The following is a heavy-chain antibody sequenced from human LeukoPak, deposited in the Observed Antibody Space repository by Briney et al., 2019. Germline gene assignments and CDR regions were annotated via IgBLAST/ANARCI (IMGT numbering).Heavy chain of an antibody. Sequence: GASVKVSCKASGYTFTGYYMHWVRQAPGQGLEWMGRINPNSGGTNYAQKFQGRVTMTRDTSISTAYMELSRLRSDDTAAYYCARVMGITGTLNDYWGQGTLVTVSS. J-gene: IGHJ4*02. CDR2: INPNSGGT. CDR1: GYTFTGYY. D-gene: IGHD1-20*01. CDR3: ARVMGITGTLNDY. V-gene: IGHV1-2*06.